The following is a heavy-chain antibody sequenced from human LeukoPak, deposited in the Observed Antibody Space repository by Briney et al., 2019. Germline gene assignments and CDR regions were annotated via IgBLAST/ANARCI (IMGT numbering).Heavy chain of an antibody. CDR3: ARPSLDYGGIDAFDF. J-gene: IGHJ3*01. Sequence: PSETLSLTCTVSGGSISSYYWSWIRQPPGKGLEWIGYIYYSGSTNYNPSLKSRVTISVDTSKNQFSLKLSSVTAADTAVYYCARPSLDYGGIDAFDFWGQGTLVTVSS. CDR2: IYYSGST. D-gene: IGHD4-23*01. CDR1: GGSISSYY. V-gene: IGHV4-59*08.